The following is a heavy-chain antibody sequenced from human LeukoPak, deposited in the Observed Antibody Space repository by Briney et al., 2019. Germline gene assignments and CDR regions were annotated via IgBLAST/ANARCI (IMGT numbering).Heavy chain of an antibody. CDR1: GGSISSSPYY. D-gene: IGHD6-19*01. Sequence: PSETLSLTCTVSGGSISSSPYYWGWIRQPPGKGLDWIGNIYYSGSTYYNPSLKTRVTISVDTSKNQFSLKLTSVTAADTAVYYCARHASVDGNWPRPLDYWGQGSLVTVS. J-gene: IGHJ4*02. V-gene: IGHV4-39*01. CDR2: IYYSGST. CDR3: ARHASVDGNWPRPLDY.